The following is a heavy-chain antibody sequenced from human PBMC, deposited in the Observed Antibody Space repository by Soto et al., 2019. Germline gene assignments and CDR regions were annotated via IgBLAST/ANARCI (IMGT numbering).Heavy chain of an antibody. D-gene: IGHD6-19*01. CDR3: VRDRSVAGTGEFDF. V-gene: IGHV3-13*01. Sequence: GGSLRLSCAASGFTFSRSGMHWVRERPGGGLEWVSGIGGAGDTYYLGSVQGRFTISRDNANNSLYLQMSSLRAEDSALYYCVRDRSVAGTGEFDFWGQGTPLTVSS. J-gene: IGHJ4*02. CDR1: GFTFSRSG. CDR2: IGGAGDT.